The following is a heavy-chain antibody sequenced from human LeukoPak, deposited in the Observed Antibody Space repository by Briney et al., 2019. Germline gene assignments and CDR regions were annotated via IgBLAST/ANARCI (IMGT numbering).Heavy chain of an antibody. Sequence: GASVKVSCKASGYTFTGYYMHWVRQAPGQGLEWMGWINPNSGGTNYAQKFQGRVTMTRDTSISTAYMELSRLRSDDTAVYYCARDIVVVPAALSMDVWGQGTTDTVSS. D-gene: IGHD2-2*01. V-gene: IGHV1-2*02. CDR2: INPNSGGT. CDR3: ARDIVVVPAALSMDV. CDR1: GYTFTGYY. J-gene: IGHJ6*02.